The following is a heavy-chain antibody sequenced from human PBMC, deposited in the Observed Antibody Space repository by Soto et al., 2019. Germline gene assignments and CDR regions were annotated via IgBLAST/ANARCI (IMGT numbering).Heavy chain of an antibody. CDR2: IIPVFGRP. D-gene: IGHD5-12*01. CDR1: GGTFSSFC. J-gene: IGHJ1*01. CDR3: AREASGYDF. V-gene: IGHV1-69*13. Sequence: SVKVSCKASGGTFSSFCISWVRQAPGQGLEWMGGIIPVFGRPNYAQRFRGRLTITADESTNTSYMELIDLTSEDTAVYYCAREASGYDFWGQGTQVTVSS.